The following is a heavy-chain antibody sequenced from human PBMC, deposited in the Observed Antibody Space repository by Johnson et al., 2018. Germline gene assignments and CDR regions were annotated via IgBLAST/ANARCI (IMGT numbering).Heavy chain of an antibody. D-gene: IGHD2-8*02. V-gene: IGHV3-48*04. CDR1: AITFSGYS. J-gene: IGHJ6*03. CDR2: ISSSGSNI. Sequence: VQLVESGGGLVQPGGSLRLSCAASAITFSGYSMNWVRQAPGKGLEWVSYISSSGSNIYSADSVKGRFTISRDNAKNSLSLQMNSMRAEDTAVYYCARSSWSAMDGWGKGTTVTVSS. CDR3: ARSSWSAMDG.